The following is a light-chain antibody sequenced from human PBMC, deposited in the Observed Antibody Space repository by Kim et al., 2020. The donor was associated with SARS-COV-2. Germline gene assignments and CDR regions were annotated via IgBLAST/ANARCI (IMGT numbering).Light chain of an antibody. CDR1: NIGSKN. CDR2: RDR. V-gene: IGLV3-9*01. Sequence: SYELTQPLSVSVALEQTARDTCGGNNIGSKNVHWYQQKPGQAPVLVLYRDRNRPSGIPVRFSGSNAGNTATLTISRAQAGDEADYYCHVWDSSTAVFGGGTQLTVL. J-gene: IGLJ3*02. CDR3: HVWDSSTAV.